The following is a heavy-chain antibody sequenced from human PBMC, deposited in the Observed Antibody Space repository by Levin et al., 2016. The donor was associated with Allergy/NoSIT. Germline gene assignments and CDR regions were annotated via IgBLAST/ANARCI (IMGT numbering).Heavy chain of an antibody. CDR2: IHTSSSPI. V-gene: IGHV3-48*04. CDR1: GFTFSSYG. J-gene: IGHJ4*02. CDR3: ARNRIITGTTRSGFDY. D-gene: IGHD1-7*01. Sequence: GESLKISCVASGFTFSSYGMNWVRQAPGKGLEWVSYIHTSSSPIYYADSVTGRFTISRDNAKNTLYLQMNSLRAEDTAVYYCARNRIITGTTRSGFDYWGQGTLVTVSS.